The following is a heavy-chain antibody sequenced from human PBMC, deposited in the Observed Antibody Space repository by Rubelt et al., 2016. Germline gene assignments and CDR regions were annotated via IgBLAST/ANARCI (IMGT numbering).Heavy chain of an antibody. Sequence: EVQLVESGGGLVKPGGSLRLSCAASGFIFSKYDLNWVRQAPGKGLEWVAGISVGDASPYYADSVKGRFTISRDSSKNSLYLQMNKLRAEDTALYYCAKVGDSSGLEAFDVWGQGTMVTVSS. V-gene: IGHV3-23*04. CDR2: ISVGDASP. CDR1: GFIFSKYD. J-gene: IGHJ3*01. D-gene: IGHD3-22*01. CDR3: AKVGDSSGLEAFDV.